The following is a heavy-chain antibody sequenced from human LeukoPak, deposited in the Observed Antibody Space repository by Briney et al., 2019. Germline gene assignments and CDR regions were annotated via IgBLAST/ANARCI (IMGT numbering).Heavy chain of an antibody. J-gene: IGHJ5*02. D-gene: IGHD3-16*01. CDR1: GLIFTSNR. CDR3: TRGLGEHGGVSDR. Sequence: GGSLRLSCAASGLIFTSNRMNWVRQAPGKGLEWVANIKHDGSEQIYVDSVKGRFTISRDNAKDSVYLQMNSLRAEDTAVYYCTRGLGEHGGVSDRWGQGTLVIVS. V-gene: IGHV3-7*01. CDR2: IKHDGSEQ.